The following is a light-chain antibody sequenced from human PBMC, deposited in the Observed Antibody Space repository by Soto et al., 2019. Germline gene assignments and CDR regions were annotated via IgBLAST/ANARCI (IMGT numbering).Light chain of an antibody. CDR1: QSVSSN. V-gene: IGKV3-15*01. Sequence: EIVMTQSPATLSVSPGERATLSCRASQSVSSNLAWYQQKPGQAPRLLIYGASTRATGIPARFSGSGSGTEFTLTISSLQSEDFAVYYCQQYNNWPRSITVGQGTRLEIK. CDR2: GAS. CDR3: QQYNNWPRSIT. J-gene: IGKJ5*01.